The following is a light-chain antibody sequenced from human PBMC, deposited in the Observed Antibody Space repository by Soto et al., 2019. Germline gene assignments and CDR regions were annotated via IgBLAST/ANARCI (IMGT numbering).Light chain of an antibody. Sequence: QSALTQPASVSGSPGQSITISCTGTSSDVGSYNLVSWFQQHPGKAPKLIIYEVSKRPSGLSNRFSGSKSGNTASPTISGLQAEDEADYYCCSYAGGSTSNYVFGTGTKVTVL. CDR3: CSYAGGSTSNYV. J-gene: IGLJ1*01. V-gene: IGLV2-23*02. CDR2: EVS. CDR1: SSDVGSYNL.